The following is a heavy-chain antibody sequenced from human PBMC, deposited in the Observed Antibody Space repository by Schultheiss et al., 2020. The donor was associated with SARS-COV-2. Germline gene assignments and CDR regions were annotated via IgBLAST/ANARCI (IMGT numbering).Heavy chain of an antibody. J-gene: IGHJ1*01. CDR1: GGSFSGYY. CDR2: INHSGST. CDR3: ASTSDIVVAVATT. Sequence: SETLSLTCAVYGGSFSGYYWSWIRQPPGKGLEWIGEINHSGSTNYNPPLKSRVTISADTSKNQFSLKLRSVTATDTAIYYCASTSDIVVAVATTWGQGTLVTVSS. V-gene: IGHV4-34*01. D-gene: IGHD2-15*01.